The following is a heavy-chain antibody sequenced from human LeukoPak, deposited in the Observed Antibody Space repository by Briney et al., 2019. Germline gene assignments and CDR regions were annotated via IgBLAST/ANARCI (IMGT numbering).Heavy chain of an antibody. CDR3: ASAPYYYDGSGYYLFNY. V-gene: IGHV4-39*01. CDR1: GGSITSKSYS. D-gene: IGHD3-22*01. CDR2: ISYSGGT. Sequence: SETLSLTCTVSGGSITSKSYSWGWIRQPPGKGLEWIGSISYSGGTYYNPSLKSRVTISLNTSKTQFSLKLTSVTAADTAVYSCASAPYYYDGSGYYLFNYWGQGTLVTVSS. J-gene: IGHJ4*02.